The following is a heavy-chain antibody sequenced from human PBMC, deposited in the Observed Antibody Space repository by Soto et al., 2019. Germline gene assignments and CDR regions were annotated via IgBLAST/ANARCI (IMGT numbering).Heavy chain of an antibody. J-gene: IGHJ4*02. D-gene: IGHD1-26*01. CDR2: IYYSGTT. Sequence: QVQLQESGPGLVKPSDTLSPTCAVSGYSISSSNWWGWIRQPPGKGLAWIGYIYYSGTTYYNPSPKSRVTTSVDTSQNQFSLKLTSVTAVDTAVYYCARREIQGPIDYWGQGTLVTVSS. CDR3: ARREIQGPIDY. CDR1: GYSISSSNW. V-gene: IGHV4-28*01.